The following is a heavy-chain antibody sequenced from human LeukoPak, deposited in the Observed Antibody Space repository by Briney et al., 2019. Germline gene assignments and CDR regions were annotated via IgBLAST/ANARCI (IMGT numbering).Heavy chain of an antibody. CDR1: GASLSSFY. Sequence: SETLSLTCTVSGASLSSFYWSWIRQPPGKGLEWIGHIYYSGTTNYNPSLMSRVTISLDTSTNQFSLKLSSVTTADTAVYYCVREIAARAFDYWGQGTLVTVSS. CDR3: VREIAARAFDY. J-gene: IGHJ4*02. V-gene: IGHV4-59*01. D-gene: IGHD6-6*01. CDR2: IYYSGTT.